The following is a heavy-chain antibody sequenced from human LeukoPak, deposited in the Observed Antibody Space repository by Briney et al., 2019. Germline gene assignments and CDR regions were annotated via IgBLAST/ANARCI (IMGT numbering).Heavy chain of an antibody. J-gene: IGHJ5*02. CDR1: GYTFTGYY. CDR2: INPNSGGP. Sequence: ASVKVSCKASGYTFTGYYMHWVRQAPGQGLEWMGRINPNSGGPNYTQKFQGRVTMTRDTSISTAYMELSRLRSDDTAVYYCACLAAVGTEFWFDPWGQGTLVTVSS. V-gene: IGHV1-2*06. D-gene: IGHD6-13*01. CDR3: ACLAAVGTEFWFDP.